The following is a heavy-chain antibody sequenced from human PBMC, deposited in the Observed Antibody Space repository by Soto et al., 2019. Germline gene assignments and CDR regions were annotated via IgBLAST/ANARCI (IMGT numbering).Heavy chain of an antibody. CDR2: IWYDGSNK. J-gene: IGHJ6*02. CDR1: GFTFSSYG. CDR3: ARGVDPTIFGVVIRYYYYYGMDV. Sequence: QVQLVESGGGVVQPGRSLRLSCAASGFTFSSYGMHWVRQAPGKGLEWVAVIWYDGSNKYYADSVKGRFTISRDNSKNTLYLQMNSLRAEDTAVYYCARGVDPTIFGVVIRYYYYYGMDVWGQGTTVTVSS. V-gene: IGHV3-33*01. D-gene: IGHD3-3*01.